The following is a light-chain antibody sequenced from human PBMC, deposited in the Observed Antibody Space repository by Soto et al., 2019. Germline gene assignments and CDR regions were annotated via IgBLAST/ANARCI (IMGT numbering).Light chain of an antibody. CDR1: SSDVGGYNY. J-gene: IGLJ2*01. Sequence: QSALTQPRSVSGSPGQSVTISCTGTSSDVGGYNYVSWYQQHPGKVTKLMIYDVSKPPSGVPDRFSGYKSGNTASLTISGLQAEDEGDYYCCSYAGSSLVFGGGTKLTVL. V-gene: IGLV2-11*01. CDR3: CSYAGSSLV. CDR2: DVS.